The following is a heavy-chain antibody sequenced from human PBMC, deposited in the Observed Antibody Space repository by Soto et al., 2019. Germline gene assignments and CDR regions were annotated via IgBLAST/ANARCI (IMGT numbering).Heavy chain of an antibody. Sequence: QVQLVQSGAEVKKPGSSVKVSCKASGGTCSSYAISWVRQAPGQGLEWMGGVIPIFGTANYAQKFQGRVTITADASTSTAYIELSSLRSEDAAVYYCARAQTVAGIYYYYYGMDVWGKGTTVTVSS. V-gene: IGHV1-69*12. CDR3: ARAQTVAGIYYYYYGMDV. CDR2: VIPIFGTA. D-gene: IGHD6-19*01. CDR1: GGTCSSYA. J-gene: IGHJ6*04.